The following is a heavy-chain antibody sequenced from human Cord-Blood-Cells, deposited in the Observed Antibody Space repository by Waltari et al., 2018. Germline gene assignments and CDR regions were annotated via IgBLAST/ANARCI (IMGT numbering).Heavy chain of an antibody. Sequence: QVQLVQSGAEVKKPGASVKVSCKASGYTFTSYDINWVRQATGQGLEWMGWMNTNSGNTGYAQKFQGRVTITRNTSISTAYMELSSLRSEDTAVYYCARMGMGYCSSTSCYRGAFDIWGQGTMVTVSS. CDR3: ARMGMGYCSSTSCYRGAFDI. D-gene: IGHD2-2*01. V-gene: IGHV1-8*03. CDR1: GYTFTSYD. CDR2: MNTNSGNT. J-gene: IGHJ3*02.